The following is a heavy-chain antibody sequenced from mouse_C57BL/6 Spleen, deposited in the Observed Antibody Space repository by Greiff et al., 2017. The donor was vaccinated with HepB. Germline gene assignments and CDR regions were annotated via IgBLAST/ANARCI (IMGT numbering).Heavy chain of an antibody. V-gene: IGHV5-4*01. CDR2: ISDGGSYT. CDR3: AREGLRDWFAY. CDR1: GFTFSSYA. D-gene: IGHD2-4*01. J-gene: IGHJ3*01. Sequence: EVKLVESGGGLVKPGGSLKLSCAASGFTFSSYAMSWVRQTPEKRLEWVATISDGGSYTYYPDNVKGRFTISRDNAKNNLYLQMSHLKSEDTAMYYCAREGLRDWFAYWGQGTLVTVSA.